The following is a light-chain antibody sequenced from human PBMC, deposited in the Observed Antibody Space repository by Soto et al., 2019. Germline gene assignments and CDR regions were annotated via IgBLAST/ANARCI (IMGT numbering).Light chain of an antibody. Sequence: QSALIQPASMSGSSGQSITIPCTGASSDIGLYNYVSWYQHHPGKAPKLLISEVNVRPSGLSDRFSASKAGNTASLTISGLQPEDEAYYYCSCLSTTSTPIVFGNGTKVTVL. J-gene: IGLJ1*01. CDR3: SCLSTTSTPIV. CDR2: EVN. V-gene: IGLV2-14*01. CDR1: SSDIGLYNY.